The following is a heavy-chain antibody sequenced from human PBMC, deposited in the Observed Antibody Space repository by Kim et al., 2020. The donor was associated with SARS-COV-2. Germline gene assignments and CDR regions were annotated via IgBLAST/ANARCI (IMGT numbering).Heavy chain of an antibody. CDR2: ISGSGGST. CDR1: GFTFSNYA. V-gene: IGHV3-23*01. D-gene: IGHD1-26*01. J-gene: IGHJ6*02. CDR3: AKNLGASRYYYGMDV. Sequence: GGSLRLSCAASGFTFSNYAMSWVRQAPGKGLEWVSAISGSGGSTYYADSVKGRFTISRDNSQNTLYLQINSLRAEDTAIYYCAKNLGASRYYYGMDVWGQGTTVTVSS.